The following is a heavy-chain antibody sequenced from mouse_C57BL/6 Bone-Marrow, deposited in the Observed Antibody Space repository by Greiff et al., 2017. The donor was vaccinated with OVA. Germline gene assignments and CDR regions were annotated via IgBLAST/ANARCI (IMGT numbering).Heavy chain of an antibody. CDR1: GFNIKDDY. V-gene: IGHV14-4*01. CDR2: IDPENGDT. Sequence: VQLQQSGAELVRPGASVKLSCTASGFNIKDDYMHWVKQRPEQGLEWIGWIDPENGDTESASKFQGKAPITADTSSNTAYLQVISLTSEDTAVYYCTTDFYAMDYWGQGTSVTVSS. J-gene: IGHJ4*01. CDR3: TTDFYAMDY.